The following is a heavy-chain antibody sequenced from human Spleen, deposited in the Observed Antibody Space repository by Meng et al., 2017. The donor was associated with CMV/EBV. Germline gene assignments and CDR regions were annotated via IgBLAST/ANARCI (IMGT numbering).Heavy chain of an antibody. V-gene: IGHV4-39*02. CDR3: ARARIQLWLGPHYFDY. Sequence: SETLSLTCTVSGGSISSSSYYWGWIRQPPGKGPEWIGSIYYSGRTYHNPSLKSRVTISVDTSKNHFSLKLSSVTAADTAVYYCARARIQLWLGPHYFDYWGQGTLVTVSS. CDR1: GGSISSSSYY. J-gene: IGHJ4*02. D-gene: IGHD5-18*01. CDR2: IYYSGRT.